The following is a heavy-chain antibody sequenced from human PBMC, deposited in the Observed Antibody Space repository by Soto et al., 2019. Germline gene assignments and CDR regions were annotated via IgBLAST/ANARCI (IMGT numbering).Heavy chain of an antibody. D-gene: IGHD2-21*02. CDR3: ARDGMTTGDT. CDR2: VFSSVSA. Sequence: KPSETLSLTCIVSGVSVRSYTWSWFRQPASKGLEWIGRVFSSVSATYNPSLKSRVSISMDTPENRISLKLDSVTAADAGVYFCARDGMTTGDTWGPGTLVTVSS. CDR1: GVSVRSYT. J-gene: IGHJ4*02. V-gene: IGHV4-4*07.